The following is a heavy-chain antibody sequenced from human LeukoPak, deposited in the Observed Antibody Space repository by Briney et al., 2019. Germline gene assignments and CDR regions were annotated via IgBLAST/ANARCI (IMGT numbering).Heavy chain of an antibody. CDR3: VRDPSYGSSWYYYMDV. Sequence: GGSLRLTCAASEFTFVRYAMNWVRQAPGKGLEWVSYISSSSFKIGYADSVKGRFTISRDNSKNSLYLQMDSLRVEDTAVYYCVRDPSYGSSWYYYMDVWGKRTTVTVSS. CDR1: EFTFVRYA. V-gene: IGHV3-48*04. J-gene: IGHJ6*03. CDR2: ISSSSFKI. D-gene: IGHD6-13*01.